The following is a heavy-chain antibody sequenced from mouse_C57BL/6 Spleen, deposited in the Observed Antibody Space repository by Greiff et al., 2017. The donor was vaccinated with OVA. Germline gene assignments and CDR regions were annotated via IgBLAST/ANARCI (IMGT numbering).Heavy chain of an antibody. D-gene: IGHD2-4*01. Sequence: VQLQQSGPELVKPGASVKISCKASGYTFTDYYMNWVKQSHGKSLEWIGDINPNNGGTSYNQKFKGKATLTVDKSSSTAYMELRSLTSEDSAVYYCTYYDYDYAMDYWGQGTSVTVSS. CDR3: TYYDYDYAMDY. CDR1: GYTFTDYY. CDR2: INPNNGGT. J-gene: IGHJ4*01. V-gene: IGHV1-26*01.